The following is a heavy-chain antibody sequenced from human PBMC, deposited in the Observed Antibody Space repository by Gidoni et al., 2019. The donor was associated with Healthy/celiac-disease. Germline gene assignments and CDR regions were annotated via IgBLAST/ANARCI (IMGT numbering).Heavy chain of an antibody. CDR3: AKVGVGGSWQRREFDY. V-gene: IGHV3-23*01. CDR2: ISGSGGST. D-gene: IGHD6-13*01. Sequence: EVQLLQSGGGLVQPGGSLRLSCAASGFTFSSYAMSWVRQAPGKGLEWVSAISGSGGSTYYADSVKGRFTISRDNSKNTLYLQMNSLRAEDTAVYYCAKVGVGGSWQRREFDYWGQGTLVTVSS. CDR1: GFTFSSYA. J-gene: IGHJ4*02.